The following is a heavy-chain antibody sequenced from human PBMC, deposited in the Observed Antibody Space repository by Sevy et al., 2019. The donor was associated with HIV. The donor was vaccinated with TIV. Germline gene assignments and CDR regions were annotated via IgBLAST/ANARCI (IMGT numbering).Heavy chain of an antibody. V-gene: IGHV3-33*01. J-gene: IGHJ4*02. Sequence: GGSLRLSCAXXXFTFSSXGMHWVRQAPGKGLEWVAVIWYDGSNKYYADSVKGRFTISRDNSKNTLYLQMNSLRAEDTAVXYCXRGXSSSXYYFXYXGQGTLVTVSS. CDR1: XFTFSSXG. D-gene: IGHD6-13*01. CDR3: XRGXSSSXYYFXY. CDR2: IWYDGSNK.